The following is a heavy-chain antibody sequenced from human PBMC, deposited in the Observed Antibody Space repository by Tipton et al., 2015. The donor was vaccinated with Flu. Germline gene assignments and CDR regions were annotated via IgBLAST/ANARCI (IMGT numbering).Heavy chain of an antibody. D-gene: IGHD7-27*01. J-gene: IGHJ4*02. CDR2: IRFDGSTK. CDR1: GFTFKNYV. CDR3: ATLTGDDY. V-gene: IGHV3-30*02. Sequence: SLRLSCAASGFTFKNYVMHWVRQAPGKGLEWVAFIRFDGSTKNYADSVKGRFTISRDNTKKSLYLQLNSLRAEDTAIYYCATLTGDDYWGQGILVTVSS.